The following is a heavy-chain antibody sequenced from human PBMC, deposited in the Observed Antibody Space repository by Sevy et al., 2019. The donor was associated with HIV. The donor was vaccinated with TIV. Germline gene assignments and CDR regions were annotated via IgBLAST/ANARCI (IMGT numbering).Heavy chain of an antibody. CDR3: ARATDYYYGMDV. CDR2: IYSGGST. V-gene: IGHV3-53*01. J-gene: IGHJ6*02. Sequence: GGSLRLSCAASGFTDSSNYMSWVRQAPGKGLEWVSVIYSGGSTYYADSVKGRFTISRDNSKNTLYLQMNSLRAEDTAVYYCARATDYYYGMDVWGQGTTVTVSS. CDR1: GFTDSSNY. D-gene: IGHD4-4*01.